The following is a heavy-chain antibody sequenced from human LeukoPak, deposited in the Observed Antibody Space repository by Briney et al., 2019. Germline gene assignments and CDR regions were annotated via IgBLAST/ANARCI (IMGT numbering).Heavy chain of an antibody. J-gene: IGHJ4*02. D-gene: IGHD3-10*01. V-gene: IGHV4-34*01. CDR3: ARIGARFWGSGSSLDY. CDR1: GGSFSGYY. CDR2: INHSGST. Sequence: PWETLSLTCAVYGGSFSGYYWSWIRQPPGKGLEWIGEINHSGSTNYNPSLKSRVTISVDTSKNQFSLKLSSVTAADTAVYYCARIGARFWGSGSSLDYWGQGTLVTVSS.